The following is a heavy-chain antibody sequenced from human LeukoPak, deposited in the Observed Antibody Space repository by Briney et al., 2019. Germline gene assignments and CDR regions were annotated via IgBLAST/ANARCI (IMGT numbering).Heavy chain of an antibody. V-gene: IGHV3-74*03. CDR3: SRSQFDY. Sequence: PGGSLRLSCEPSGFPFSSYWMLCVRQAPGKGLVWVSRISGDGTIKTYADFVRGRFTISRDNTKNILYLQMNSLRVEDTAIYFCSRSQFDYWGQGVLVTVSS. J-gene: IGHJ4*02. CDR1: GFPFSSYW. CDR2: ISGDGTIK.